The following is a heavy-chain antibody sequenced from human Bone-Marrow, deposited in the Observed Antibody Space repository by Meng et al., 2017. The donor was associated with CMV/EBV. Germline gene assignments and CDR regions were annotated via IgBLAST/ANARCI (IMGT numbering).Heavy chain of an antibody. V-gene: IGHV1-2*02. CDR2: IKPDSGGT. CDR1: GFTFTAHY. D-gene: IGHD2-2*01. CDR3: ARRSSTSSLGMDV. Sequence: ASVKVSCKASGFTFTAHYMHWVRQAPGQGLEWMGWIKPDSGGTNYAQKFQGRVTMTRDTSISTAYMELSRLRSDDTAVYYCARRSSTSSLGMDVWGQGTTVTVSS. J-gene: IGHJ6*02.